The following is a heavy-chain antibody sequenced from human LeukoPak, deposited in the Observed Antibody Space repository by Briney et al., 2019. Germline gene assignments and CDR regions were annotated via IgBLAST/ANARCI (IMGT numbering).Heavy chain of an antibody. D-gene: IGHD5-12*01. Sequence: ASVKVSCKASGYTFTSYGISWVRQAPGQGLEWMGWISAYNGSTNYAQKLQGRVTMTTDTSTSTAYMELRSLRSDDTAVYYCARGRGYSGYSYYFDYWGQGTLVTVSS. CDR2: ISAYNGST. J-gene: IGHJ4*02. CDR1: GYTFTSYG. CDR3: ARGRGYSGYSYYFDY. V-gene: IGHV1-18*04.